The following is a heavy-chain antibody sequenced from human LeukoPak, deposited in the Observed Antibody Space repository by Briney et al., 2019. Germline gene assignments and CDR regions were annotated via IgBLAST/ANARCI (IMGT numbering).Heavy chain of an antibody. D-gene: IGHD3-10*01. CDR1: GCTFTSYY. CDR3: ARDYYYGSGSYSAYYYMDV. J-gene: IGHJ6*03. Sequence: ASVKVSCKASGCTFTSYYMHWVRQAPGQGLEWMGIINPSGGSTSYAQKFQGRVTMTRDMSTSTVYMELSSLRSEDTAVYYCARDYYYGSGSYSAYYYMDVWGKGTTVTVSS. CDR2: INPSGGST. V-gene: IGHV1-46*01.